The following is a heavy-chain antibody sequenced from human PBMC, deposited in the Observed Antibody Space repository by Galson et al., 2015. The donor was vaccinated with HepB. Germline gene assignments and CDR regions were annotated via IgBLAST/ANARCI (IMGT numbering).Heavy chain of an antibody. D-gene: IGHD5-18*01. CDR1: GFTFSSYA. CDR2: ISGSGGST. CDR3: AKRFESRGYSYGPLMYYFDY. Sequence: SLRLSCAASGFTFSSYAMSWVRQAPGKGLEWVSAISGSGGSTYYADSVKGRFTISRDNSKNTLYLQMNSLRAEDTAVYYCAKRFESRGYSYGPLMYYFDYWGQGTLVTVSS. J-gene: IGHJ4*02. V-gene: IGHV3-23*01.